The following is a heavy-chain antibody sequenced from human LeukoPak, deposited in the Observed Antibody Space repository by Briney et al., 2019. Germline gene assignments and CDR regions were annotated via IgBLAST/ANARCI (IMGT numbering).Heavy chain of an antibody. CDR1: GFTFSSYA. J-gene: IGHJ4*02. D-gene: IGHD3-3*01. CDR3: AKDQEPRFLQTTFDY. V-gene: IGHV3-23*01. CDR2: ISGSGGST. Sequence: GGSLRLSCAASGFTFSSYAMSWVRQAPGEGLEWVSAISGSGGSTYYADSVKGRFTVSRDNSKNTLFLHMNNLSAEDTAVYFCAKDQEPRFLQTTFDYWGQGTLVTASS.